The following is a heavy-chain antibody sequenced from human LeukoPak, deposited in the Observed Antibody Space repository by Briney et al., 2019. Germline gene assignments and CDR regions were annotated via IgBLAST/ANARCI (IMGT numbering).Heavy chain of an antibody. J-gene: IGHJ3*02. CDR3: TRDGGAQGNTAFDM. CDR1: ALTLSDHF. V-gene: IGHV3-72*01. D-gene: IGHD3-16*01. CDR2: SRPKRNSYTT. Sequence: QPGGSLRLSCSASALTLSDHFIDWVRQGPGKGLEWVGRSRPKRNSYTTEYAASVKGRFAISRDDSKNSLFLQMNSLRTEDTAVYYCTRDGGAQGNTAFDMWGPGTMDTVSS.